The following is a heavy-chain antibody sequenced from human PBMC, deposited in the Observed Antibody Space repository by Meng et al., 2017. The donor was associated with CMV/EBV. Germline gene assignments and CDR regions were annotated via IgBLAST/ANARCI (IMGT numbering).Heavy chain of an antibody. CDR2: ISGSGGST. CDR3: AKDSSSPPGAFDY. D-gene: IGHD6-6*01. J-gene: IGHJ4*02. Sequence: GESLKISCAASGFTFSSYAMSWVRQAPGKGLEWVSAISGSGGSTYYADSVKGRFTISRDNSKNTLYLQMNSLRAEDTAVYYCAKDSSSPPGAFDYWGQGTLVTVSS. CDR1: GFTFSSYA. V-gene: IGHV3-23*01.